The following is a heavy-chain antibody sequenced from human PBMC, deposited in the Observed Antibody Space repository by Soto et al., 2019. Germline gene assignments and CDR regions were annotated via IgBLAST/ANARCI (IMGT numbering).Heavy chain of an antibody. CDR2: INHSGST. Sequence: QVQLQQWGAGLLKPSETLSLTCAVYGGSFSGYYWSWIRQPPGKGLEWIGEINHSGSTNYNPSLKSRVTIAVDTSKNQCSLRLSSVTAADTAVYYCAKTLAVAGSEYFQHWGQGTLVTVFS. CDR3: AKTLAVAGSEYFQH. V-gene: IGHV4-34*01. CDR1: GGSFSGYY. D-gene: IGHD6-19*01. J-gene: IGHJ1*01.